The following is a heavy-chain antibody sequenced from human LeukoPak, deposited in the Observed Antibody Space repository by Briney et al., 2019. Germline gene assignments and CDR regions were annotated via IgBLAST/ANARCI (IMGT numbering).Heavy chain of an antibody. J-gene: IGHJ4*02. V-gene: IGHV3-30-3*01. Sequence: GGSLRLSCAASGFTFSSYAMHWVRQAPGKGLEWVAVISYDGSNKYYADSVKGRFTISRDNAKNSLYLQMNSLRAEDTAVYYCAKDRSDTAMVYAMDCWGQGTLVTVSS. CDR2: ISYDGSNK. CDR1: GFTFSSYA. CDR3: AKDRSDTAMVYAMDC. D-gene: IGHD5-18*01.